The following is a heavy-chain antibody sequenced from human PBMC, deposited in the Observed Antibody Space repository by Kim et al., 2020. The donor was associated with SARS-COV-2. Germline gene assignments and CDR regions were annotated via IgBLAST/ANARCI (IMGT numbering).Heavy chain of an antibody. Sequence: RFTISRDNSKNTLYLQMNSLRAEDTAVYYCAKVTNSDFWSGYYREGAMDVWGQGTTVTVSS. J-gene: IGHJ6*02. V-gene: IGHV3-23*01. D-gene: IGHD3-3*01. CDR3: AKVTNSDFWSGYYREGAMDV.